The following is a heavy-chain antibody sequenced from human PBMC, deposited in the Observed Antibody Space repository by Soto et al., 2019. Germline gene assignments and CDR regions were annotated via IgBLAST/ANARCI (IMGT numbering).Heavy chain of an antibody. D-gene: IGHD3-22*01. CDR1: GGSISSYY. CDR3: ARVSGNVNNYYDSSGYYYV. J-gene: IGHJ4*02. CDR2: IYYSGST. V-gene: IGHV4-59*01. Sequence: SETLSLTCTVSGGSISSYYWSWIRQPPGKGLEWIGYIYYSGSTNYNPSLKSRVTISVDTSKNQFSLKLSSVTAADTTVYYCARVSGNVNNYYDSSGYYYVWGQGTLVTVSS.